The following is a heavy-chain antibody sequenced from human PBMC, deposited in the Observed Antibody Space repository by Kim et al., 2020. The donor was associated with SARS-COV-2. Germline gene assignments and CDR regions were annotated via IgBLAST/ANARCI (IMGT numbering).Heavy chain of an antibody. Sequence: LEGRVTISVDTSKNQFSLKLSSVTAADTAVYYCARGWIAARYDAFDIWGQGTMVTVSS. J-gene: IGHJ3*02. D-gene: IGHD6-6*01. CDR3: ARGWIAARYDAFDI. V-gene: IGHV4-39*07.